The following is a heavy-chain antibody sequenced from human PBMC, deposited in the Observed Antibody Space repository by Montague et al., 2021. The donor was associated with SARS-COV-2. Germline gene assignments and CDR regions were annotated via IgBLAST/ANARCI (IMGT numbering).Heavy chain of an antibody. CDR1: GGSFTDFY. CDR3: ARGQVTVFTILIAFLAAGAIDV. V-gene: IGHV4-34*01. D-gene: IGHD3-16*02. J-gene: IGHJ6*02. Sequence: SETLSLTCAVYGGSFTDFYWTWIRKPPGQGLEWIGESYDRGSGNYNPYPKNRVTISVEKSKNQISLKLTSVTAADTATYYCARGQVTVFTILIAFLAAGAIDVGGEGTTVTFS. CDR2: SYDRGSG.